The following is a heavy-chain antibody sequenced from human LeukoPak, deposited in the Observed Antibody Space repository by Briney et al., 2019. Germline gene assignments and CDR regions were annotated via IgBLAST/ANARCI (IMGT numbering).Heavy chain of an antibody. J-gene: IGHJ4*02. CDR3: ANHLACGSTSCPPFDY. Sequence: PGGSLRLSCAASGFTFSSYTMNWVRQAPGRGLEWVAYIRSSGSAMNYADAVKGRFIISRDNAQNSLFLQMNSLRAEDTAVYYCANHLACGSTSCPPFDYWGQGTLVTVSS. CDR1: GFTFSSYT. V-gene: IGHV3-48*04. CDR2: IRSSGSAM. D-gene: IGHD2-2*01.